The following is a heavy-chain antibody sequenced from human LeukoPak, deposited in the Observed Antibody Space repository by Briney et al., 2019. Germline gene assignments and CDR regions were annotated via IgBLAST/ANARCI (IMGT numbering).Heavy chain of an antibody. V-gene: IGHV3-13*01. Sequence: QTGGSLRLSRAASGFTFSSYDMHWVRQTTGKSLEWVSAIGTAGDTYYPGSVKGRFTISRENAKNSLYLQMNSLRAGDTAVYYCARLSRDGYNYGPYFDYWGQGTLVTVSS. CDR1: GFTFSSYD. CDR3: ARLSRDGYNYGPYFDY. D-gene: IGHD5-24*01. J-gene: IGHJ4*02. CDR2: IGTAGDT.